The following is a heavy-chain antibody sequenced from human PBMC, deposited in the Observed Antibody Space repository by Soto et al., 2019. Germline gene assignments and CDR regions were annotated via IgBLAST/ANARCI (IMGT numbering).Heavy chain of an antibody. CDR3: AAVPYYNDSGAYYLAY. CDR2: FDPDGGET. J-gene: IGHJ4*02. CDR1: GYTFTGFS. D-gene: IGHD3-22*01. Sequence: ASVKVSCKVSGYTFTGFSMHWVRQAPGKGLEWMGCFDPDGGETIYAQKFQGRVTMTENTSTDTAYMELSSLRSEDTAVYYCAAVPYYNDSGAYYLAYWGQEAQVTVSS. V-gene: IGHV1-24*01.